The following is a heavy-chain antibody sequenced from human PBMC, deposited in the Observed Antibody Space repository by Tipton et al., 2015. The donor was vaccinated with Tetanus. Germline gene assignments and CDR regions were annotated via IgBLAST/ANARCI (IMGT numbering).Heavy chain of an antibody. Sequence: GLVKPSETLSLICTVSGGSISSYYWTWIRQPAGKGLEWIGSIYYSGSTYYNPSLKSRVTISVDTSKNQFSLKLSSVTAADTAVYYCARLIVGATTSEYFQHWGQGTLVTVSS. CDR1: GGSISSYY. D-gene: IGHD1-26*01. V-gene: IGHV4-59*05. CDR2: IYYSGST. CDR3: ARLIVGATTSEYFQH. J-gene: IGHJ1*01.